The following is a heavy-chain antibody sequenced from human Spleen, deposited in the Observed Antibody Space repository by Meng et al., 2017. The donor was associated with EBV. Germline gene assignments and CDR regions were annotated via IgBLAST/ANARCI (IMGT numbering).Heavy chain of an antibody. J-gene: IGHJ4*02. CDR3: ARVWGLVRYIDY. D-gene: IGHD3-10*01. Sequence: QVQLVQSGAEVKQPGASVNISCKASGYIFTDYFMHWVRQASGQGLEWMGIINPSGGTPAYAQKFQGRVTMTRDTSATTVYMELSSLRSEDTAVYYCARVWGLVRYIDYWGQGTLVTVSS. CDR1: GYIFTDYF. CDR2: INPSGGTP. V-gene: IGHV1-46*01.